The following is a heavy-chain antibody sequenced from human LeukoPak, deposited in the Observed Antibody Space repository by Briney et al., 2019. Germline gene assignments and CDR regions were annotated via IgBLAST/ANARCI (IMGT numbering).Heavy chain of an antibody. Sequence: GGSLRLSCEASGFTFNSYSMHWVRQAPGKGLEWVAVISYDGSNKYYADSVKGRFTISRDNSKNTLYLQMNSLRAEDTAVYYCARDFAYYDSSGYYSYWGQGTLVTVSS. J-gene: IGHJ4*02. CDR3: ARDFAYYDSSGYYSY. CDR2: ISYDGSNK. D-gene: IGHD3-22*01. V-gene: IGHV3-30-3*01. CDR1: GFTFNSYS.